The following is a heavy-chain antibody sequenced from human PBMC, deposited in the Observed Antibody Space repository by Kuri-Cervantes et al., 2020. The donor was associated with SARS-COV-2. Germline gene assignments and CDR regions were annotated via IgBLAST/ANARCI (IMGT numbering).Heavy chain of an antibody. Sequence: SETLSLTCTVSGGSISSYYWSWIRQPPGKGLEWIGYIYYSGSTNYNPSLKSRVTISVDTSKNQFSLKLSSVTAADTAVYYCARGGRDDDFWSGYPGMGMDVWGQGTTVTVSS. CDR3: ARGGRDDDFWSGYPGMGMDV. CDR2: IYYSGST. V-gene: IGHV4-59*08. CDR1: GGSISSYY. J-gene: IGHJ6*02. D-gene: IGHD3-3*01.